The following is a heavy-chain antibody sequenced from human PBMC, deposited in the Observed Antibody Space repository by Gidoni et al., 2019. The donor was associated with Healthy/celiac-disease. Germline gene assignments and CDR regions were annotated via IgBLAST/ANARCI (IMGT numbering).Heavy chain of an antibody. D-gene: IGHD6-19*01. CDR1: GLAFSSYA. CDR3: AKDSSGWTRGAFDI. V-gene: IGHV3-23*01. CDR2: ISSSGGST. Sequence: EVQLLESVGGLVQPGGSLRLSCAASGLAFSSYALSWVRQAPGKGLEWVSAISSSGGSTYYADSVKGRFTISRDNSKNTLYLQMNSLRAEDTAVYYCAKDSSGWTRGAFDIWGQGTMVTVSS. J-gene: IGHJ3*02.